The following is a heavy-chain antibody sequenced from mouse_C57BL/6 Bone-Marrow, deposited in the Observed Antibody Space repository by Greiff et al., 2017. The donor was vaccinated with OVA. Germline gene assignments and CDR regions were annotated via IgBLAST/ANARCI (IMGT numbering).Heavy chain of an antibody. D-gene: IGHD4-1*02. CDR3: ARPQLGRYAMDY. V-gene: IGHV1-50*01. CDR2: IDPSDSYP. CDR1: GYTFTSYW. J-gene: IGHJ4*01. Sequence: QVQLQQPGAELVKPGASVKLSCKASGYTFTSYWLQWVKQRPGQGLEWIGEIDPSDSYPNYNQKFKGKATLTVDTSSSTAYLQLSSLTSEDAAVYYCARPQLGRYAMDYWGQGTSVTVSS.